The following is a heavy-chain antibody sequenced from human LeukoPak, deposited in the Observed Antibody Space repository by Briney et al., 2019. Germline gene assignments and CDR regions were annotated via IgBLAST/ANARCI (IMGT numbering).Heavy chain of an antibody. Sequence: ASVKVSCKASGYTFTSNYMHWVRQAPGQGLEWMGVIAPSSGTTSYAQKFQGRVTMTRDTSTSTLYMELSSLTSGDTAVYYCARASGSSAVPFDYWGQGTLVTVSS. CDR1: GYTFTSNY. D-gene: IGHD3-10*01. CDR2: IAPSSGTT. J-gene: IGHJ4*02. V-gene: IGHV1-46*01. CDR3: ARASGSSAVPFDY.